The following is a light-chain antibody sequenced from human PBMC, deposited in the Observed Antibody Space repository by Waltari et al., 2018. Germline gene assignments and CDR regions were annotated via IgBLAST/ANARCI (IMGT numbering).Light chain of an antibody. J-gene: IGKJ2*01. CDR2: AAS. V-gene: IGKV1-17*01. CDR1: QVIGNT. Sequence: DIQMTQSPSSLPASVGDRVTITCRASQVIGNTLGWYQQKPGKAPKRLIYAASSLQSGVPSRFSGSGSGTEFTLTISSLQPEDFATFYCLQYNSYPYTFGQGTKLEI. CDR3: LQYNSYPYT.